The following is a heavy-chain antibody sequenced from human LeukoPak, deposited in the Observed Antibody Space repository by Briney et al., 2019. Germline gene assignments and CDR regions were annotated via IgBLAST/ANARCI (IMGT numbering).Heavy chain of an antibody. CDR1: GGTFSSYA. D-gene: IGHD3-22*01. J-gene: IGHJ4*02. V-gene: IGHV1-69*13. Sequence: GASVKVSCKASGGTFSSYAISWVRQAPGQGLEWMGGIIPIFGTANYARKFQGRVTITADESTSTAYMELSSLRSEDTAVYYCASYYDSSGYYYAGDYWGQGTLVTVSS. CDR2: IIPIFGTA. CDR3: ASYYDSSGYYYAGDY.